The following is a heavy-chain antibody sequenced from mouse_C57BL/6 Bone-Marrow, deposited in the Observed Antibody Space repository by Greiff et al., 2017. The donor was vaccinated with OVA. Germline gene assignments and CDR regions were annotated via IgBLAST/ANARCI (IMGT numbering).Heavy chain of an antibody. Sequence: QVQLQQSGAELVKPGASVKLSCKASGYTFTEYTIHWVKQRSGQGLEWIGWFYPGSGSIKYNEKFKDKATVTADKSSSTVYMELSRLTSEVSAVCVRNGHGITTVVAGFDYWGQGTTLSVSS. J-gene: IGHJ2*01. CDR3: NGHGITTVVAGFDY. CDR2: FYPGSGSI. CDR1: GYTFTEYT. D-gene: IGHD1-1*01. V-gene: IGHV1-62-2*01.